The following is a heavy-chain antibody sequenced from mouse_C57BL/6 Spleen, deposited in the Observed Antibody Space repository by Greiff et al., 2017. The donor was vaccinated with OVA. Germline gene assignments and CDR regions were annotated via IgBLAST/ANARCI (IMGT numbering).Heavy chain of an antibody. CDR1: GYSITSGYY. CDR3: AREGIYYGSSYDY. V-gene: IGHV3-6*01. Sequence: VQLQQSGPGLVKPSQSLSLTCSVTGYSITSGYYWNWIRQFPGNKLEWMGYISYDGSNNYNPSLKNRISITRDTSKNQFFLKLNSVTTEDTATYYCAREGIYYGSSYDYWGQGTTLTVSS. D-gene: IGHD1-1*01. J-gene: IGHJ2*01. CDR2: ISYDGSN.